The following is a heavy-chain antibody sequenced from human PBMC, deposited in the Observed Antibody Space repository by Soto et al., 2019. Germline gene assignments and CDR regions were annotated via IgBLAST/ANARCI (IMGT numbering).Heavy chain of an antibody. CDR3: AKEACSGGSCYSPFPFWFDP. CDR2: ISGSGGST. J-gene: IGHJ5*02. CDR1: GFTFSSYA. Sequence: PGGSLRLSCAASGFTFSSYAMSWVRQAPGKGLEWVSAISGSGGSTYYADSVKGRFTISRDNSKNTLYLQMNSLRAEDTAVYYCAKEACSGGSCYSPFPFWFDPWGQGTLVTVSS. D-gene: IGHD2-15*01. V-gene: IGHV3-23*01.